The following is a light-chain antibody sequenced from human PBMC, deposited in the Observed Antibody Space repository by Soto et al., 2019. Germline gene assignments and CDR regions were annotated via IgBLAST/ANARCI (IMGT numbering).Light chain of an antibody. CDR2: EVS. CDR3: SSYTRSSPLV. Sequence: QSALTQPASVSGSPGQSITISCTGTSSDVGGYNYVSWYQQHPGKAPKLMIYEVSNRPSGVSNRFSGSKSGNTASLTISGPQAEDEADYYCSSYTRSSPLVFGTGTKLTVL. CDR1: SSDVGGYNY. V-gene: IGLV2-14*01. J-gene: IGLJ1*01.